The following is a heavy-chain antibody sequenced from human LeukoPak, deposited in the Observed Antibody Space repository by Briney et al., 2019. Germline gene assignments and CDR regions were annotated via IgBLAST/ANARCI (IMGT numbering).Heavy chain of an antibody. CDR2: ISYDGTNK. Sequence: GGSLGLSCAASGFTFSTFAIHWVRQAPGKGLEWVAVISYDGTNKYYADSVKGRFTISRDNSKNTLYLEMNSLRTEDMAVYYCTRVDEVFAFDIWGHGTMVTVSS. D-gene: IGHD1-14*01. CDR1: GFTFSTFA. V-gene: IGHV3-30-3*01. J-gene: IGHJ3*02. CDR3: TRVDEVFAFDI.